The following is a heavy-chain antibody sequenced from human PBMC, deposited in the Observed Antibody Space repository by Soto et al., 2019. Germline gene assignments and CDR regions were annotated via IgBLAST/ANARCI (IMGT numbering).Heavy chain of an antibody. V-gene: IGHV4-61*01. CDR3: ASVYGNYDAFDI. Sequence: QVQLQESGPGLVKPSETLSLTCTVSGGSVSSGSYYWSWIRQPPGKGLEWIGYIYYSGSTNYNPSLKSRXXIXVXXSKNQFSLKLSSVTAADTAVYYCASVYGNYDAFDIWGQGTMVTVSS. J-gene: IGHJ3*02. CDR1: GGSVSSGSYY. D-gene: IGHD4-17*01. CDR2: IYYSGST.